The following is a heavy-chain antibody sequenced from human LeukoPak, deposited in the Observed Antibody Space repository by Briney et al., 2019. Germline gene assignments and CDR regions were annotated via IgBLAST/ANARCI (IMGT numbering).Heavy chain of an antibody. J-gene: IGHJ2*01. CDR2: ISSSSSYI. V-gene: IGHV3-21*04. CDR3: ATTLNSLGIDGYFDL. D-gene: IGHD7-27*01. CDR1: GFTFSSYS. Sequence: PGGSLRLSCAASGFTFSSYSMNWVRQAPGKGLEWVSSISSSSSYIYYADSVKGRFTISRDNAKNSLYLQMNSLRAEDTALYYCATTLNSLGIDGYFDLWGRGTLVTVSS.